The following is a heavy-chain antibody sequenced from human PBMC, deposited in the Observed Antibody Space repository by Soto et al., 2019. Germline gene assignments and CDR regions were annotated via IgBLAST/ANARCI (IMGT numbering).Heavy chain of an antibody. J-gene: IGHJ6*02. CDR1: GFIFSDYG. V-gene: IGHV3-30*03. CDR3: ARPRGTSYYYYGMNV. D-gene: IGHD1-1*01. Sequence: LRLSCAASGFIFSDYGMHWVRQAPGKGLEWVAVISDDGSNQYYADSVKGRFTISRDKSKNTLFLQMNSLRPEDTGVYYCARPRGTSYYYYGMNVWGQGTTVTVSS. CDR2: ISDDGSNQ.